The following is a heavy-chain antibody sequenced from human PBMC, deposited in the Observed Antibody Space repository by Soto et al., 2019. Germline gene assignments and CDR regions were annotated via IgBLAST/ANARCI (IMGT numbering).Heavy chain of an antibody. J-gene: IGHJ4*02. V-gene: IGHV4-39*02. CDR3: ARGRAYIVVVPAAMPLDY. CDR1: GDSISKSGHY. Sequence: SETLSLTCTVSGDSISKSGHYWGWIRQPPGKALEWIGGIDYRGSTLYNPSLRSRITMSIDTSKKFFSLKLSSVTAADTAVYYCARGRAYIVVVPAAMPLDYWGQGTLVTVSS. D-gene: IGHD2-2*01. CDR2: IDYRGST.